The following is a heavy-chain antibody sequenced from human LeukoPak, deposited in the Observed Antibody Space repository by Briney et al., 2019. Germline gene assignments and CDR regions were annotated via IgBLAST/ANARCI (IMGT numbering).Heavy chain of an antibody. CDR1: GFTFSSDS. J-gene: IGHJ4*02. V-gene: IGHV3-21*01. CDR3: ARLPGIAVAGTSDY. CDR2: ISSSSSYI. Sequence: GGSLRLSCAASGFTFSSDSMNWVRQAPGKGLEWVSSISSSSSYIYYADSVKGRFTISRDNAKNSLYLQMNSLRAEDTAVYYCARLPGIAVAGTSDYWGQGTLVTVSS. D-gene: IGHD6-19*01.